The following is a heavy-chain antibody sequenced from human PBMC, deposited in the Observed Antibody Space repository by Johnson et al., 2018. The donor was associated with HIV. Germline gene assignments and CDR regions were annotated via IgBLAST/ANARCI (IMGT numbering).Heavy chain of an antibody. Sequence: VQLVESGGGLVQPGGSLRLSCVASGFIFSDHYMDWVRQAPGKGLEWVGRTRNKANSYTTYYAASVKGRFTISRDDSKNSLYLQMNSLRAEDTAVYYCAKVTLGIGAFDIWGQGTMVTVSS. CDR3: AKVTLGIGAFDI. J-gene: IGHJ3*02. CDR2: TRNKANSYTT. D-gene: IGHD7-27*01. V-gene: IGHV3-72*01. CDR1: GFIFSDHY.